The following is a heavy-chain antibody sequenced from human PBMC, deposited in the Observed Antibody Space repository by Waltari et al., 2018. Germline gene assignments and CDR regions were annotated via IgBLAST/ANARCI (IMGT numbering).Heavy chain of an antibody. Sequence: EVQLVESGGGLVQPGGSLRLSCAASGFTCSSYWMSWVRQAPGKGLEWVANIKQDGSEKYYVDSVKGRFTISRDNAKNSLYLQMNSLRAEDTAVYYCAREYDNYDDYWGQGTLVTVSS. V-gene: IGHV3-7*01. CDR2: IKQDGSEK. D-gene: IGHD3-9*01. CDR1: GFTCSSYW. J-gene: IGHJ4*02. CDR3: AREYDNYDDY.